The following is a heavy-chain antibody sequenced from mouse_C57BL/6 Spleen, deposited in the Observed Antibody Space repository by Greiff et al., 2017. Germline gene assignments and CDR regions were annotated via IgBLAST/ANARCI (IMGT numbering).Heavy chain of an antibody. J-gene: IGHJ3*01. CDR3: ARGGRQAWFAY. D-gene: IGHD3-3*01. CDR1: GYTFTSYW. V-gene: IGHV1-52*01. Sequence: VQLQQPGAELVRPGSSVKLSCKASGYTFTSYWMHWVKQRPIQGLEWIGNIDPSDSETHYNQKFKDKATLTVDKSSSTAYMQLSSLTSEDSAVYYCARGGRQAWFAYWGQGTLVTVSA. CDR2: IDPSDSET.